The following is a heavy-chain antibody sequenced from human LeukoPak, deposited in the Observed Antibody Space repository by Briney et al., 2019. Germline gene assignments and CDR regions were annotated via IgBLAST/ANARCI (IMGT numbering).Heavy chain of an antibody. J-gene: IGHJ4*02. D-gene: IGHD5-18*01. Sequence: ASVKVSCKASGYTFTSYAMNWVRQAPGQGLEWMGWINPNSGVTDYAQNFQGRVTMTRDTSISTAYVEPSRLRSDDKAVYYCARGTGEGYTYGRYYFDYWGQGTLVTVSS. V-gene: IGHV1-2*02. CDR3: ARGTGEGYTYGRYYFDY. CDR2: INPNSGVT. CDR1: GYTFTSYA.